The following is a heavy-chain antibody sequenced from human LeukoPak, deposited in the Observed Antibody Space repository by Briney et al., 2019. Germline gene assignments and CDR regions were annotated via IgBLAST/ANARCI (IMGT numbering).Heavy chain of an antibody. CDR2: IYRTGNT. J-gene: IGHJ4*02. CDR1: GYSIRTAYY. CDR3: ASRIIANPW. V-gene: IGHV4-38-2*02. Sequence: SETLSLTCTVSGYSIRTAYYWGWIRQPPGKGLEWIGSIYRTGNTHYNPSLRDRVTLSVDTSKNQFSLSLTSVTAADTAVYYCASRIIANPWWGRGTLVTVSS. D-gene: IGHD2/OR15-2a*01.